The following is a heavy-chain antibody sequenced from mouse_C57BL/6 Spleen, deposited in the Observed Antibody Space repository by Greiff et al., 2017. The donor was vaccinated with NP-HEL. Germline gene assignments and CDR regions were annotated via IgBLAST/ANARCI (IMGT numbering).Heavy chain of an antibody. J-gene: IGHJ3*01. CDR3: ASDYGSSWFAY. CDR1: GYTFTDYY. V-gene: IGHV1-26*01. CDR2: INPNNGGT. D-gene: IGHD1-1*01. Sequence: EVQLQQSGPELVKPGASVKISCKASGYTFTDYYMNWVKQSHGKSLEWIGDINPNNGGTSYNQKFKGKATLTVDKSSSTAYMELRRLTSEDSAVYYCASDYGSSWFAYWGQGTLVTVSA.